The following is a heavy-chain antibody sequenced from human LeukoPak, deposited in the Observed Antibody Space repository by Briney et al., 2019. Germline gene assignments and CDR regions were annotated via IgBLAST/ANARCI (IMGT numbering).Heavy chain of an antibody. D-gene: IGHD4-17*01. Sequence: PGGSLRLSCAASGVTFRSYGMHWGRQAPGKGLEGVAVIWYDGSNKYYADSVKGRFTISRENSKNTLYVQMNRLRGEETAVYYCSRYALSTVTFDAFDIWGQGTMVTVSS. CDR1: GVTFRSYG. J-gene: IGHJ3*02. CDR3: SRYALSTVTFDAFDI. V-gene: IGHV3-33*01. CDR2: IWYDGSNK.